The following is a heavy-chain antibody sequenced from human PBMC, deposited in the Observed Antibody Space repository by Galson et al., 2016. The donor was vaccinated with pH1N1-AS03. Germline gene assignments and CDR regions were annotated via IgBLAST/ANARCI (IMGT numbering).Heavy chain of an antibody. Sequence: SLRLSCAASGFTFSSYAMSWVRQAPGKGLEWVSTSGSGGSTYYADSVKGRFTISRDNSKNTLYVQMNSLRAEDTAVYYCAKFRGQLSYNWYFDLWGLGTLVTVSS. CDR1: GFTFSSYA. J-gene: IGHJ2*01. D-gene: IGHD6-13*01. V-gene: IGHV3-23*01. CDR2: SGSGGST. CDR3: AKFRGQLSYNWYFDL.